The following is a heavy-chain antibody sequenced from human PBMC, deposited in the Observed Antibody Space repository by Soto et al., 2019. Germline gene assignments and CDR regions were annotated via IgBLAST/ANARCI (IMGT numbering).Heavy chain of an antibody. CDR1: GFTFSSYA. D-gene: IGHD3-3*01. CDR3: AKAPDYDFWSGQNWFDP. J-gene: IGHJ5*02. Sequence: GGSLRLSCASSGFTFSSYAMSWVRQAPGKGLEWVSAISGSGGSTYYADSVKGRFTISRDNSKNTLYLQMNSLRAEDTAVYYCAKAPDYDFWSGQNWFDPWGQGTLVTVSS. V-gene: IGHV3-23*01. CDR2: ISGSGGST.